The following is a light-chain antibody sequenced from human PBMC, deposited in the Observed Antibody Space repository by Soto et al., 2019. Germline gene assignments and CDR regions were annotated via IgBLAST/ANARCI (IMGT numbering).Light chain of an antibody. V-gene: IGKV3-11*01. CDR2: DAS. J-gene: IGKJ1*01. CDR3: QQRRHWPRT. CDR1: QSVNTY. Sequence: ETVLTQSPATLSLSPGDRATLSCRARQSVNTYLTWYQQKPGQAPRLLIYDASNRATGIPARFSGSGSGTDFTLTISTLEPEDFAVYYCQQRRHWPRTFGQGTKVEIK.